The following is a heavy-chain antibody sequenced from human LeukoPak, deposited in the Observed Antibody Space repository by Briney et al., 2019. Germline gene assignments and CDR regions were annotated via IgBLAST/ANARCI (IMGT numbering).Heavy chain of an antibody. V-gene: IGHV4-59*01. D-gene: IGHD3-3*01. CDR1: GGSISSYY. Sequence: PSETLSLTCTVSGGSISSYYWSWIRQPPGKGLEWIGYIYYSGSTNYNPSLKSRVTISVDTSKNQFSLKLSSVTAADTAVYYCARDHGDFWSGYYDYWGQGTLVTVSS. CDR2: IYYSGST. CDR3: ARDHGDFWSGYYDY. J-gene: IGHJ4*02.